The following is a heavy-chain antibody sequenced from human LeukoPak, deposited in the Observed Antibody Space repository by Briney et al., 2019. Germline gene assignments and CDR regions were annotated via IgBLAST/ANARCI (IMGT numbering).Heavy chain of an antibody. CDR2: IYYSGST. J-gene: IGHJ4*02. Sequence: SETLSLTCTVSGGSISSYYWSWIRQPPGKGLEWIGYIYYSGSTNYNPSLKSRVTISVDTSKNQFSLKLSSVTAADTAVYYCARTGYSSGWFDYWGQGTLVTVSS. CDR3: ARTGYSSGWFDY. CDR1: GGSISSYY. V-gene: IGHV4-59*01. D-gene: IGHD6-19*01.